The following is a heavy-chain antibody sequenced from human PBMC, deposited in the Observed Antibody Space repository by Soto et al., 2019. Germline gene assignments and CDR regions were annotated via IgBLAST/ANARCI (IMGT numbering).Heavy chain of an antibody. Sequence: PGESLKISCKGSGYSFTSYWISWVRQMPGKGLEWMGRIDPSDSYTNYSPSFQGHVTISADKSISTAYLQWSSLKASDTAMYYCARQSGYSSGRYLYYFDYWGQGTLVTVSS. J-gene: IGHJ4*02. V-gene: IGHV5-10-1*01. CDR2: IDPSDSYT. CDR1: GYSFTSYW. CDR3: ARQSGYSSGRYLYYFDY. D-gene: IGHD6-19*01.